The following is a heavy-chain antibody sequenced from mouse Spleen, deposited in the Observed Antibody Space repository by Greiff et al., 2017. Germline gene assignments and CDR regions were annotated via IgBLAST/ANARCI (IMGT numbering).Heavy chain of an antibody. V-gene: IGHV1-5*01. Sequence: VQLQQSGTVLARPGASVKMSCKTSGYTFTSYWMHWVKQRPGQGLEWIGAIYPGNSDTSYNQKFKGKAKLTAVTSASTAYMELSSLTNEDSAVYYCTRFTTVVATRDYWGQGTSVTVSS. CDR2: IYPGNSDT. CDR1: GYTFTSYW. CDR3: TRFTTVVATRDY. J-gene: IGHJ4*01. D-gene: IGHD1-1*01.